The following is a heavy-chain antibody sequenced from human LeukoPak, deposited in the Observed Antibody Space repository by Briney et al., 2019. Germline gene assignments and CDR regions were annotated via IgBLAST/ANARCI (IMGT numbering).Heavy chain of an antibody. CDR1: GFTFSSYG. V-gene: IGHV3-30*02. Sequence: GGSLRLSXAASGFTFSSYGMHWVSQAPGKGLEWVAFIRYDGSNKYYADSVKGRFTISRDNSKNTLYLQMNSLRAEDTAVYYSAKGRGSFGEYTDYWGQGTLVTVSS. D-gene: IGHD3-10*01. CDR2: IRYDGSNK. CDR3: AKGRGSFGEYTDY. J-gene: IGHJ4*02.